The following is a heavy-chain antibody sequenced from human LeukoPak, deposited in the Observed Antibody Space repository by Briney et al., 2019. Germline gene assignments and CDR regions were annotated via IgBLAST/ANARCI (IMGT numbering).Heavy chain of an antibody. V-gene: IGHV3-23*01. Sequence: GGTLRLSCAASGFTFSSYGMSWVRQAPGKGLEWVSAISGSGGSTFYADSVKGRFTISRDNSKNTLYLQMNSLRAEDTAVYYCAKDPRRYSRTGGYFDYWGQGTLVTVSS. CDR1: GFTFSSYG. D-gene: IGHD6-13*01. J-gene: IGHJ4*02. CDR3: AKDPRRYSRTGGYFDY. CDR2: ISGSGGST.